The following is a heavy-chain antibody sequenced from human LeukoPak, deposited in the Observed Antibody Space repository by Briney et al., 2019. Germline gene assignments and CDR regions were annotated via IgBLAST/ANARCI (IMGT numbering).Heavy chain of an antibody. CDR2: ISGSGGST. D-gene: IGHD3-3*01. J-gene: IGHJ4*02. Sequence: GGSLRLSCAASGFTFSSYAMSWVRQAPGKGLEWVSAISGSGGSTYYADSVKGRFTISRDNSKSTLYLQMNSLRAEDTAVYYCAKDHHDFWSGYYYFDYWGQGTLVTVSS. V-gene: IGHV3-23*01. CDR1: GFTFSSYA. CDR3: AKDHHDFWSGYYYFDY.